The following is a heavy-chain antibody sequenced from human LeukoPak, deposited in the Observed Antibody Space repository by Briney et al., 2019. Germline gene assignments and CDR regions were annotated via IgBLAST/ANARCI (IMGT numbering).Heavy chain of an antibody. CDR1: GFTFSSYW. CDR2: IKQDGSDK. D-gene: IGHD1-14*01. V-gene: IGHV3-7*01. Sequence: GGSLRLSCAASGFTFSSYWMSWVRQAPGKGPEWVANIKQDGSDKYYVDSVKGRFTISRDNAKNSLYLQMNSLRAEDTAVYYCARDPAQENQYGMDVWGQGTTVTVSS. J-gene: IGHJ6*02. CDR3: ARDPAQENQYGMDV.